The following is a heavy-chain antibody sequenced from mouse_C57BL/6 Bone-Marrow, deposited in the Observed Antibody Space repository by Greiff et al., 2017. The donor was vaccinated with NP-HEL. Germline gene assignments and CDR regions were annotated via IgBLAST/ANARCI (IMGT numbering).Heavy chain of an antibody. V-gene: IGHV14-4*01. CDR1: GFNIKDDY. CDR3: TTCYCYDSYYFDY. CDR2: IDPENGDT. J-gene: IGHJ2*01. D-gene: IGHD2-12*01. Sequence: EVQLQQSGAELVRPGASVKLSCTASGFNIKDDYMHWVKQRPEQGLEWIGWIDPENGDTEYASKFQGKATITADTSSNTAYLQLSSLTSEDTAVYYCTTCYCYDSYYFDYWGQGTTLTVSS.